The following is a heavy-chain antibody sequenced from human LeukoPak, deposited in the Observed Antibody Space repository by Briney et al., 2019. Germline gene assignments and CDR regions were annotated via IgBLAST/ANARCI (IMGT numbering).Heavy chain of an antibody. Sequence: SETLSLTCTVSNASLTDYFWSWIRQPPGKGLEWMGYIYSSGSTKYNPSLNSRVSMSVDTSKSHFSLRLRSVTAADTAVYYCARHLDWKGITFDSWGQGLLVTVSS. CDR2: IYSSGST. J-gene: IGHJ4*02. CDR1: NASLTDYF. CDR3: ARHLDWKGITFDS. D-gene: IGHD3/OR15-3a*01. V-gene: IGHV4-59*08.